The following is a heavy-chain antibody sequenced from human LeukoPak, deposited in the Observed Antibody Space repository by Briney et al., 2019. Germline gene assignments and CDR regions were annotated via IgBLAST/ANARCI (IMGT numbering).Heavy chain of an antibody. V-gene: IGHV3-74*01. Sequence: PGGSLRLSCAASGFTFSSYWMHWVRQAPGKGLVWVSRINNDGSSTSYADSVKGRFTISRDNAKNTLFLQMNSLRAEDTAVYYCARDSREVLLWFGEFSPWGQGTLVTVSS. CDR3: ARDSREVLLWFGEFSP. J-gene: IGHJ5*02. D-gene: IGHD3-10*01. CDR2: INNDGSST. CDR1: GFTFSSYW.